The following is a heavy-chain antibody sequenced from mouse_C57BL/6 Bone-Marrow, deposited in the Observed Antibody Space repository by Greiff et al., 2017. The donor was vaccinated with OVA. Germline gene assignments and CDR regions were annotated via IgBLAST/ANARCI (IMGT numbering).Heavy chain of an antibody. V-gene: IGHV2-2*01. Sequence: VKLQESGPGLVQPSQSLSITCTVSGFSLTSYGVHWVRQSPGKGLEWLGVIWSGGSTDYNAAFISRLSISKDNSKSQVFFKMNSLQADDTAIYYCAAGDYDYDVPFAYWGQGTLVTVSA. CDR1: GFSLTSYG. CDR3: AAGDYDYDVPFAY. J-gene: IGHJ3*01. CDR2: IWSGGST. D-gene: IGHD2-4*01.